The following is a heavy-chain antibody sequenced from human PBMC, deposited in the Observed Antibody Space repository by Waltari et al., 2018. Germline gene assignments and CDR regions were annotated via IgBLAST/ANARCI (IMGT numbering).Heavy chain of an antibody. J-gene: IGHJ1*01. Sequence: QVQLVQSGAEVKKPGASVKVYCKASGYTFTGYYMHGGRQAPGQGLEWMGWINPNSGGTNYAQKFQGRVTMTRDTSISTAYMELSRLRSDDTAVYYCARWEATGTTSAVYFQHWGQGTLVTVSS. CDR3: ARWEATGTTSAVYFQH. CDR1: GYTFTGYY. D-gene: IGHD1-1*01. CDR2: INPNSGGT. V-gene: IGHV1-2*02.